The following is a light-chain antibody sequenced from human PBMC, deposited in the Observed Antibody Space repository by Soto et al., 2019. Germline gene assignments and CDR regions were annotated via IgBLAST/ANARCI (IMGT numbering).Light chain of an antibody. CDR2: DVS. J-gene: IGLJ1*01. V-gene: IGLV2-14*03. CDR1: SSDVGGYNY. CDR3: SSYTTSNTRQIV. Sequence: ASGYGEPVQSIPITKTDTSSDVGGYNYVSWYQHHPGKAPKLIIYDVSNRPSGVSIRFSGSKSDNTASLTISGLQPEDEADYHCSSYTTSNTRQIVFGTGTKVTVL.